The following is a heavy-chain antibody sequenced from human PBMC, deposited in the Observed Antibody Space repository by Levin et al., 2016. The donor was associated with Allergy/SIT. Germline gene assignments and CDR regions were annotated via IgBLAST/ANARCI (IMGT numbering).Heavy chain of an antibody. Sequence: WVRQAPGQGLEWMGWINPNSGGTNYAQKFQGRVTMTRDTSISTAYMELSRLRSDDTAVYYCARDRFGQWLVRVGNWFDPWGQGTLVTVSS. J-gene: IGHJ5*02. CDR3: ARDRFGQWLVRVGNWFDP. D-gene: IGHD6-19*01. CDR2: INPNSGGT. V-gene: IGHV1-2*02.